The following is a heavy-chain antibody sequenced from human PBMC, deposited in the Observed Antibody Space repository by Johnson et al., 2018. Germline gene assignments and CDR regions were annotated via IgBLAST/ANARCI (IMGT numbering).Heavy chain of an antibody. CDR2: IRSKANSYAT. Sequence: EVQLVESGGGLVQPGGSLKLSCAASGFTFSGSAMHWVRQASGKGLVWVGRIRSKANSYATAYAASVKGRFTISRDDSKNTAYLQMNSLKTEDTAGYYCSVLQWGAFDIWGQGTMVTVSS. V-gene: IGHV3-73*01. CDR1: GFTFSGSA. CDR3: SVLQWGAFDI. D-gene: IGHD5-24*01. J-gene: IGHJ3*02.